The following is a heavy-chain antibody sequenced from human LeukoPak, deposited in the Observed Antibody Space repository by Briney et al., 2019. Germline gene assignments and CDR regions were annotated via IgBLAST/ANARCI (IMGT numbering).Heavy chain of an antibody. CDR3: ARVLGYCSGGSCYYFDY. V-gene: IGHV4-38-2*02. Sequence: SETLSLTCTVSGYSISSGYYWGWIRQPPGKGLEWIGSIYHSGSTYYNPSLKSRVTIPVDKSKNQFSLKLSSVTAADTAVYYCARVLGYCSGGSCYYFDYWGQGTLVTVSS. J-gene: IGHJ4*02. CDR1: GYSISSGYY. D-gene: IGHD2-15*01. CDR2: IYHSGST.